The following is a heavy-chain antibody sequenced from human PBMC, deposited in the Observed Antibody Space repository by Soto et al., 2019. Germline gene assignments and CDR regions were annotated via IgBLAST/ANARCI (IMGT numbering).Heavy chain of an antibody. CDR2: ISYDGSNK. CDR3: SKDGYSSGWREFDY. CDR1: GFTFSSYG. D-gene: IGHD6-19*01. J-gene: IGHJ4*02. V-gene: IGHV3-30*18. Sequence: QVQLVESGGGVVQPGRSLRLSCAASGFTFSSYGMHWVRQAPGKGLEWVAVISYDGSNKYYADSVKGRFTISRDNSKNTLYLQMNSLRAEDTAVYYCSKDGYSSGWREFDYWGQGTLVNVSS.